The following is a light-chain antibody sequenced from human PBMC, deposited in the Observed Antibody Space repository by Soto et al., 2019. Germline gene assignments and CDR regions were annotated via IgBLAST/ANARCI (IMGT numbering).Light chain of an antibody. J-gene: IGKJ4*01. CDR1: PSFGGRY. CDR3: QQRSNWTLT. CDR2: DAS. Sequence: EIVWTQSPATLSLSQGERATLSCRASPSFGGRYLAWYQQTPGQAPRILIYDASNRATGIPDRFSGIVSGTDFNLTLSRLETEDCAVYEGQQRSNWTLTVGGLTKVEIK. V-gene: IGKV3D-20*02.